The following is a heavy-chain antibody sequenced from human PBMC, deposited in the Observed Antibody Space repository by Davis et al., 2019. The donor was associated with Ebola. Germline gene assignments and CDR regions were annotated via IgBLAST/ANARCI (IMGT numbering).Heavy chain of an antibody. J-gene: IGHJ4*02. Sequence: SVKVSCKASGGTFSSYAISWVRQAPGQGLEWMGGIIPIFGTANYAQKFQGRVTITADESTSTAYRELSSLRSEDTAVYYCASWVAATLGGLDYWGQGTLVTVSS. CDR1: GGTFSSYA. CDR2: IIPIFGTA. V-gene: IGHV1-69*13. D-gene: IGHD2-15*01. CDR3: ASWVAATLGGLDY.